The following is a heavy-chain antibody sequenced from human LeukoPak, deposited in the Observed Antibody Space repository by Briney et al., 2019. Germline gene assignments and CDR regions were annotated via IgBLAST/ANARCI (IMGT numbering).Heavy chain of an antibody. Sequence: GGSLRLSCAAAGFTFSRLGMQWVRQAPGKGLEWVAMIWHEGRVEEYADSVKGRLSISRDNSQNTLYLQMNRLRDDDTAVYYCAKEGDQFRGYLDAWGKGTTVTVS. CDR1: GFTFSRLG. CDR2: IWHEGRVE. V-gene: IGHV3-33*06. J-gene: IGHJ6*03. D-gene: IGHD3-16*01. CDR3: AKEGDQFRGYLDA.